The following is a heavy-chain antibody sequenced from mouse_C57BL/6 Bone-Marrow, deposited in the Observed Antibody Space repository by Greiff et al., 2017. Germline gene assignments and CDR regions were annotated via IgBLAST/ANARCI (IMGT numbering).Heavy chain of an antibody. J-gene: IGHJ4*01. Sequence: QVQLKESGAELMKPGASVKLSCKATGYTFTGYWIEWVKQRPGHGLEWIGEILPGSGSTNYNEKFKGKATFTADTSSNTAYMQLSSLTTEDSAIYYCAKDFITTVVAPYYAMDYWGQGTSVTVSS. D-gene: IGHD1-1*01. CDR1: GYTFTGYW. CDR2: ILPGSGST. CDR3: AKDFITTVVAPYYAMDY. V-gene: IGHV1-9*01.